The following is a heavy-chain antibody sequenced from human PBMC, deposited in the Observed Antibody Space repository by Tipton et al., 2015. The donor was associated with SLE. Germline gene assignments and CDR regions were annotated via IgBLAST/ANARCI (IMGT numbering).Heavy chain of an antibody. V-gene: IGHV4-34*01. CDR3: AGPIVVVPAAKETTPGGFDY. D-gene: IGHD2-2*01. J-gene: IGHJ4*02. CDR2: INHSGST. Sequence: TLSLTCAVYGGSFRGYYWSWIRQPPGKGLEWIGEINHSGSTNYNPSLKSRVTISVDTSKNQFSLKLSSVTAADTAVYYCAGPIVVVPAAKETTPGGFDYWGQGTLVTVSS. CDR1: GGSFRGYY.